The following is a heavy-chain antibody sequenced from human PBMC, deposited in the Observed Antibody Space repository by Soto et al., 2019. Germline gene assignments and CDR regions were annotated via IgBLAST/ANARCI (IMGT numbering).Heavy chain of an antibody. CDR3: ARGDSTDCTNGVCSFFYNHDMDV. V-gene: IGHV1-2*04. J-gene: IGHJ6*02. CDR1: GYSFTDYH. CDR2: INPKSGGT. Sequence: GASVKVSCKASGYSFTDYHIHWVRQAPGQGLEWLGRINPKSGGTSTAQKFQGWVTMTTDTSISTASMELTRLTSDDTAIYYCARGDSTDCTNGVCSFFYNHDMDVWGQGTTVTVSS. D-gene: IGHD2-8*01.